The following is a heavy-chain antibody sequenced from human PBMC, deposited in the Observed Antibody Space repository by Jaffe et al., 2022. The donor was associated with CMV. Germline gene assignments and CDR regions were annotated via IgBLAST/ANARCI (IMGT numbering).Heavy chain of an antibody. V-gene: IGHV3-15*01. CDR2: IKSKTDGGTT. Sequence: EVQLVESGGGLVKPGGSLRLSCAASGFTFSNAWMSWVRQAPGKGLEWVGRIKSKTDGGTTDYAAPVKGRFTISRDDSKNTLYLQMNSLKTEDTAVYYCTTDRIIRYFDWFSTDDYWGQGTLVTVSS. CDR3: TTDRIIRYFDWFSTDDY. J-gene: IGHJ4*02. D-gene: IGHD3-9*01. CDR1: GFTFSNAW.